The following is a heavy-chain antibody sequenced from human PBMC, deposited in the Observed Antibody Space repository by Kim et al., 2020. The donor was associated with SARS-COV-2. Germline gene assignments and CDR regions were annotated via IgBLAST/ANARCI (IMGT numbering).Heavy chain of an antibody. CDR3: TRQYSGTYYYYYYMTS. CDR2: IRNKAYGGTT. D-gene: IGHD1-26*01. J-gene: IGHJ6*03. CDR1: GFTFADYT. V-gene: IGHV3-49*04. Sequence: GGSLRLSCTASGFTFADYTMNWVRQAPGKGLEWVGFIRNKAYGGTTGYAASVKGRITISRDDSRSIAYLQMNGLKTEDTAAYYCTRQYSGTYYYYYYMTSGAKGPRSPSP.